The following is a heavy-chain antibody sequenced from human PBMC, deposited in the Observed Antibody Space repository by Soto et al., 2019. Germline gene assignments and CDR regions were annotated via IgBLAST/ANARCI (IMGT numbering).Heavy chain of an antibody. CDR2: ISAYNGNT. D-gene: IGHD3-16*01. CDR3: AADGGQHPFYGMDV. J-gene: IGHJ6*02. CDR1: GYTFTSYG. V-gene: IGHV1-18*01. Sequence: ASVKVSCKASGYTFTSYGISWVRQAPGQGLEWMGWISAYNGNTNYAQKLQGRVTMTTDTSTSTAYMELRSLRSDDTTVYYCAADGGQHPFYGMDVWGQGTTVTVSS.